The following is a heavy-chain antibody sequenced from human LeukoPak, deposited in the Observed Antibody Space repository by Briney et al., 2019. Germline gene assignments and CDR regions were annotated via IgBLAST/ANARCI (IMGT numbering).Heavy chain of an antibody. D-gene: IGHD1-26*01. V-gene: IGHV1-69*13. CDR2: IIPIFGIA. Sequence: GASVKVSCKASGGTFSSYAISWVRQAPGQGLEWMGGIIPIFGIANYAQKFQGRVTITADESTSTAYMELSSLRSEDTAVYYCARSPIVGATREDYWGQGTLVTVSS. CDR3: ARSPIVGATREDY. J-gene: IGHJ4*02. CDR1: GGTFSSYA.